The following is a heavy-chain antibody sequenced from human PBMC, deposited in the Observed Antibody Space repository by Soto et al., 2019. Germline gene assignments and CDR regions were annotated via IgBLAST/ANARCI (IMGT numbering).Heavy chain of an antibody. CDR2: IYYNGNT. Sequence: QVQLQESGPGLVKPSETLSLTCTVSGGSINGYYWSWIRQPAGKGLEWIGYIYYNGNTYLKPSLKSRVTMSVDTSKNQFSLNLRSVTAADTAVYYCARTPIGYCSGGTCSNWFDPWGQGTPVTVSS. D-gene: IGHD2-15*01. CDR3: ARTPIGYCSGGTCSNWFDP. J-gene: IGHJ5*02. V-gene: IGHV4-59*08. CDR1: GGSINGYY.